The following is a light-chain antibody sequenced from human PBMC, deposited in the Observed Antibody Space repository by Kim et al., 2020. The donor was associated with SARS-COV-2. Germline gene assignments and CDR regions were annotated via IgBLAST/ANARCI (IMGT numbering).Light chain of an antibody. J-gene: IGKJ1*01. CDR2: DAS. CDR3: QQYNTSPRT. Sequence: ASVGDRVTITCRASQSVSSLLAWYQQKPGQAPNLLIYDASSLKSGVPSRFRGRGSGTEFTLTIRRLQSDDFATYYCQQYNTSPRTFGQGTKVDIK. CDR1: QSVSSL. V-gene: IGKV1-5*01.